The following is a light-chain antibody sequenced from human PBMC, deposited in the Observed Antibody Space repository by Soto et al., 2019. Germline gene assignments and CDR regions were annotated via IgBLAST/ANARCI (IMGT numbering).Light chain of an antibody. CDR1: QSVNSY. CDR3: QQYDKWPRT. V-gene: IGKV3-11*01. Sequence: EIVLTQSPATLSLSPGEGASLSCRASQSVNSYLAWYQQKPGQVPRLLIYDTSNRATGVPARFSGSGSGTEFTLTISNLQSEDFAVYHCQQYDKWPRTFGQGTKVDVK. CDR2: DTS. J-gene: IGKJ1*01.